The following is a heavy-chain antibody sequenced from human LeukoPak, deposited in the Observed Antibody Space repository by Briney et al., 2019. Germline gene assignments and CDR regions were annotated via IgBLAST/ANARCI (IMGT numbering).Heavy chain of an antibody. V-gene: IGHV3-23*01. CDR1: GFTVSSYY. J-gene: IGHJ4*02. CDR3: ARRAGAYSHPYDY. Sequence: GGSLRLSCAVSGFTVSSYYMTWVSQDPGGWLEWVSSIRPSGDNTYYGESVKGRFPISRDNSKNTLYLQMNSLRAEDTAVYYCARRAGAYSHPYDYWGQGTLVTVSS. D-gene: IGHD4/OR15-4a*01. CDR2: IRPSGDNT.